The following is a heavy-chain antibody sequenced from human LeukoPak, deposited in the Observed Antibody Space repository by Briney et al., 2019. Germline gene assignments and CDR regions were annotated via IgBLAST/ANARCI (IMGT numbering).Heavy chain of an antibody. V-gene: IGHV1-2*02. D-gene: IGHD2-2*01. CDR1: GYTFTVYY. Sequence: ASVTVSCKASGYTFTVYYMHWVRQAPGQGLEWMGWINPNSGGTNYAQKFQGRVTMTRDTSISTAYMELSRLRSDDTAVYYCARGGGYCSSTSCFSNWFDPWGQGTLVTVSS. CDR3: ARGGGYCSSTSCFSNWFDP. CDR2: INPNSGGT. J-gene: IGHJ5*02.